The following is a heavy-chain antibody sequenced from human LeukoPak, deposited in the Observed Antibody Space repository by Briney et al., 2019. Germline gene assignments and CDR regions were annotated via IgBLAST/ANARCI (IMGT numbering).Heavy chain of an antibody. V-gene: IGHV3-64D*06. J-gene: IGHJ3*02. CDR1: GFTFNSYP. CDR3: VKESGFMVAPNSEFDI. Sequence: AGSLRLSCSASGFTFNSYPVHWVRQAPGKGLEYVSGIRRNGGSTYYADSVKGRFTISRDNSKNTLYLQMSSLRAEDTAVYYCVKESGFMVAPNSEFDIWGQGTMVTVSS. CDR2: IRRNGGST. D-gene: IGHD4/OR15-4a*01.